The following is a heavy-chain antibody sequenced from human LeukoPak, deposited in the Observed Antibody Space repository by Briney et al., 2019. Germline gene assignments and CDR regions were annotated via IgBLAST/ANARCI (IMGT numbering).Heavy chain of an antibody. V-gene: IGHV4-59*01. CDR1: GGSISSYY. Sequence: PSETLSLTCTVSGGSISSYYWSWIRQPPGKGLEWIGYIYYTGSTKYNPSLESRVIISVDTPKNQFSLRLNSVTAADTAVYYCTRVDPLTGADYWGQGTLVTVSS. J-gene: IGHJ4*02. D-gene: IGHD7-27*01. CDR3: TRVDPLTGADY. CDR2: IYYTGST.